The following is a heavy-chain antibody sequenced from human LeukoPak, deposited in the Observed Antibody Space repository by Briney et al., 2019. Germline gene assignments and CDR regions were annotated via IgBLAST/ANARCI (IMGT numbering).Heavy chain of an antibody. Sequence: TGGSLRLSCAASGFTFSSYEMNWVRQAPGKGLEWVSYISSSSSTIYYADSVKGRFTISRDNAKNSLYLQMNSLRAEDTAVYYCARSIAARNYYYYYMDVWGKGTTVTVSS. J-gene: IGHJ6*03. D-gene: IGHD6-6*01. CDR2: ISSSSSTI. V-gene: IGHV3-48*01. CDR3: ARSIAARNYYYYYMDV. CDR1: GFTFSSYE.